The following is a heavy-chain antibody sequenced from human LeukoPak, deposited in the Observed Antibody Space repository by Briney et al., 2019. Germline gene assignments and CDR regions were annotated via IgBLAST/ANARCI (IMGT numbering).Heavy chain of an antibody. CDR3: AREGYCSGGSCYRVAFDI. Sequence: ASVKASCKASGGTFSSYAISWVRQAPGQGLEWMGGIIPIFGTANYAQKVQGRVTITTDESTSTAYMELSSLRSEDSAVYYCAREGYCSGGSCYRVAFDIWGQGTMVTVSS. J-gene: IGHJ3*02. D-gene: IGHD2-15*01. V-gene: IGHV1-69*05. CDR1: GGTFSSYA. CDR2: IIPIFGTA.